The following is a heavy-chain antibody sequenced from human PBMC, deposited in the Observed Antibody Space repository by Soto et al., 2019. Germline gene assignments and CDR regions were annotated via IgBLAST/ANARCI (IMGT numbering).Heavy chain of an antibody. CDR2: ISSSSFSI. CDR3: ARNDSSNIYVMDV. Sequence: EVQLVESGGGLVKPGGSLRLSCAASGFTFSSYSMNWVRQAPGKGLEWVSSISSSSFSINYADSVKGRFSISRDNAQNSLHLQMNNLRPEYTAVYYCARNDSSNIYVMDVWGQGTTVTVSS. D-gene: IGHD6-6*01. J-gene: IGHJ6*02. V-gene: IGHV3-21*02. CDR1: GFTFSSYS.